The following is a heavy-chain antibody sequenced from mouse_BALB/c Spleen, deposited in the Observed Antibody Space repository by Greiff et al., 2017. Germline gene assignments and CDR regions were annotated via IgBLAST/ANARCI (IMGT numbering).Heavy chain of an antibody. CDR2: IWGDGST. J-gene: IGHJ4*01. V-gene: IGHV2-6-7*01. CDR1: GFSLTGYG. Sequence: QVQLKESGPGLVAPSQSLSITCTVSGFSLTGYGVNWVRQPPGKGLEWLGMIWGDGSTDYNSALKYRLSISKDNSKSQVFLKMNSLQTDDTARYYCGGDVYYGSNYLYAMDYWGQGTSVTVSS. D-gene: IGHD1-1*01. CDR3: GGDVYYGSNYLYAMDY.